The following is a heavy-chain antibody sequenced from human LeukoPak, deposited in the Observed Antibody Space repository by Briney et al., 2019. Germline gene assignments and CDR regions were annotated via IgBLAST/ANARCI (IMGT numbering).Heavy chain of an antibody. CDR2: ISGSGGAT. Sequence: HTGGSLRLSCAASGFTFNSYGMSWVRQAPGKGLEWVSGISGSGGATYYADSVKGRFTVSRDDPHNTLYLQMNSVRAEDTAVYFCARGGVDHYGSGTYYLVYYFDHWGQGALVTVSS. V-gene: IGHV3-23*01. D-gene: IGHD3-10*01. J-gene: IGHJ4*02. CDR3: ARGGVDHYGSGTYYLVYYFDH. CDR1: GFTFNSYG.